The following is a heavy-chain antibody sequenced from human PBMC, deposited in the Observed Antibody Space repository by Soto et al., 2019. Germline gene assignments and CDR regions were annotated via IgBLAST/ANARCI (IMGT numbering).Heavy chain of an antibody. D-gene: IGHD6-6*01. Sequence: NPSETLSLTCTVSGGSVSSGSYYWSWIRQPPGKGLEWIGYIYYSGSTNYNPSLKSRVTISVDTSKNQFSLKLSSVTAADTAVYYCARGYSIAARPWWFDPWGQGTLVTVS. CDR1: GGSVSSGSYY. CDR3: ARGYSIAARPWWFDP. J-gene: IGHJ5*02. CDR2: IYYSGST. V-gene: IGHV4-61*01.